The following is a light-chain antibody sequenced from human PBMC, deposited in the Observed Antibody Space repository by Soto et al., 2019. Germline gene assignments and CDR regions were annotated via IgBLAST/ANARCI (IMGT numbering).Light chain of an antibody. J-gene: IGLJ3*02. Sequence: QAVVTQEPSLTVSPGGTVTLTFASSTGAVTSGNYPSWFQQRPGQAPRTLIYTTNSKHSWTPARFSGSLLGDKAALTLSGVQPEDEADYYCLLYYGGAQLVFGGGAQLTVL. CDR1: TGAVTSGNY. CDR3: LLYYGGAQLV. V-gene: IGLV7-43*01. CDR2: TTN.